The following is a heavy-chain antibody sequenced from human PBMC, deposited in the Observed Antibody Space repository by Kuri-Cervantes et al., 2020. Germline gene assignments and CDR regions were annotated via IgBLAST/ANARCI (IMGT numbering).Heavy chain of an antibody. Sequence: GGSLRLSCAASGFTFSHFGIHWVRQAPGKGLEWVTFIRYDGNNKVYADSVKGRFTASRDNSKNTLYLQMNSLKTEDTAVYYCATHPQSVLRSGMDVWGKGTTVTVSS. J-gene: IGHJ6*04. V-gene: IGHV3-30*02. CDR1: GFTFSHFG. CDR3: ATHPQSVLRSGMDV. D-gene: IGHD2-8*01. CDR2: IRYDGNNK.